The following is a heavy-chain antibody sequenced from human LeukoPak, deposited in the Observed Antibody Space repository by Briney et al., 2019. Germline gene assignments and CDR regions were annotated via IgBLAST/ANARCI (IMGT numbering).Heavy chain of an antibody. CDR1: GYTFTGYY. D-gene: IGHD3-10*01. J-gene: IGHJ4*02. CDR3: ASTPLRRFSLPY. CDR2: INPNGGGT. Sequence: ASVKVSCKASGYTFTGYYMHWVRQAPGQGLEWMGWINPNGGGTNYAQKFQGRVTMTRDTSISTAYMELSRLRSDDTAVYYCASTPLRRFSLPYWGQGTLVTVSS. V-gene: IGHV1-2*02.